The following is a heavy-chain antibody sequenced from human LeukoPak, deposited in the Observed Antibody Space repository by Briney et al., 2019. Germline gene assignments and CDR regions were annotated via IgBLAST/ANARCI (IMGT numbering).Heavy chain of an antibody. V-gene: IGHV4-38-2*02. J-gene: IGHJ4*02. CDR2: IYHSGST. CDR1: GYSISSGYY. D-gene: IGHD3-16*01. CDR3: ASALWYYFDY. Sequence: SETLSLTCTVSGYSISSGYYWGWIRQPPGKGLEWIGSIYHSGSTYYNPSLKSRVTISVDTSKNQFSLKLSSVTAADTAVYYCASALWYYFDYWGQGTLVTVSS.